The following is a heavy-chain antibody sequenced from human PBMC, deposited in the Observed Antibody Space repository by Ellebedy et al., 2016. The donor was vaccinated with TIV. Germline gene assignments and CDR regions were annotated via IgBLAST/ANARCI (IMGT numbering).Heavy chain of an antibody. D-gene: IGHD4-17*01. V-gene: IGHV1-18*04. CDR3: ARFVDGDYEDY. J-gene: IGHJ4*02. Sequence: AASVKVSCKASGYTFTNYGISWVRQAPGQGLEWMGWISGYNGNTYSAQKLQGRVTMTTDTSTSTAYMELRSLRSDDTAVYYCARFVDGDYEDYWGQGAQVTVSS. CDR2: ISGYNGNT. CDR1: GYTFTNYG.